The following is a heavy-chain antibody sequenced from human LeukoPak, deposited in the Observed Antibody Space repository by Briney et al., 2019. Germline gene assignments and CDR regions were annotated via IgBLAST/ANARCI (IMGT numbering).Heavy chain of an antibody. J-gene: IGHJ4*02. Sequence: GGSLRLSCAASGFTFSSNWMHWVRQAPGKGLVWVSRINSDGSTTNYADSVKGRFTISRDNAQNTLYLQMNSLRAEDTAVYYCAKDPPRYCSGVNCYPRYYFDYWGQGTLVTVSS. CDR3: AKDPPRYCSGVNCYPRYYFDY. CDR1: GFTFSSNW. CDR2: INSDGSTT. V-gene: IGHV3-74*01. D-gene: IGHD2-15*01.